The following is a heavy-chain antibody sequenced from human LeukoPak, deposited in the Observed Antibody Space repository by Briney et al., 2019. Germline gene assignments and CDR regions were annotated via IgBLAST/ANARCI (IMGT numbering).Heavy chain of an antibody. D-gene: IGHD3-3*01. CDR1: GGTFSSYA. Sequence: SVKVSCKASGGTFSSYAISWVRQAPGQGLEWMGGITPIFGTAKYTQKVQGRVTMSTDESTSTAYMELSSLRSEDTAVYYCAREGGITVFGVAQPGGAFDIWGQGTMVTVSS. J-gene: IGHJ3*02. CDR3: AREGGITVFGVAQPGGAFDI. CDR2: ITPIFGTA. V-gene: IGHV1-69*05.